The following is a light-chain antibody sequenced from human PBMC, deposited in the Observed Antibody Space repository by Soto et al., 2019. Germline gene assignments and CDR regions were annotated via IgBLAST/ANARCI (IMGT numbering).Light chain of an antibody. CDR3: QQSSESPLT. CDR2: WAS. Sequence: DIVMTQSPDSVAVSLGERATINCKSSQSLLNRYNNKNYLTWYQQKPGPPPKMLIYWASTREAGVPDRFSGRGSTTDFTLTITSLQAEDVAVYYCQQSSESPLTFGGGTQVEIK. V-gene: IGKV4-1*01. CDR1: QSLLNRYNNKNY. J-gene: IGKJ4*01.